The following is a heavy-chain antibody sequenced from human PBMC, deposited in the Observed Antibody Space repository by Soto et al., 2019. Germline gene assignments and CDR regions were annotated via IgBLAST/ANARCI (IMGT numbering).Heavy chain of an antibody. CDR3: ARVTYYYGSGTFYVFDY. V-gene: IGHV4-31*03. J-gene: IGHJ4*02. Sequence: TLSLTCTVSGGSISSGGYYWTWIRQHPGEGLEWIGYIYYSGSTYYDPSLRSRVTISVDTSKNQFSLKMSSVTAADTAVYYCARVTYYYGSGTFYVFDYWGQGTLVTASS. CDR1: GGSISSGGYY. D-gene: IGHD3-10*01. CDR2: IYYSGST.